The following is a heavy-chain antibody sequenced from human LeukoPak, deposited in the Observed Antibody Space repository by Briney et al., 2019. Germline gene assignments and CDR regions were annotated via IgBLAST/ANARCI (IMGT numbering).Heavy chain of an antibody. CDR2: IRYDGSNK. D-gene: IGHD3-3*01. J-gene: IGHJ4*02. Sequence: PGGSLRLSCAASGFTFSSYGMHWVRQAPGKGLEWVAFIRYDGSNKYYADSVKGRFTISRDNSKNTLYLQMNSLRAEDTAVYYYANSRAYYDFSDDYWGQGTLVTVSS. CDR3: ANSRAYYDFSDDY. CDR1: GFTFSSYG. V-gene: IGHV3-30*02.